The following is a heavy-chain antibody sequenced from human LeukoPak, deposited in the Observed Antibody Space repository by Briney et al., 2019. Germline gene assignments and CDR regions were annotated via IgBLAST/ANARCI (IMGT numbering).Heavy chain of an antibody. V-gene: IGHV3-48*04. CDR1: GFIFSGYS. Sequence: GGSLRLSCAASGFIFSGYSMNWVRQAPGKGLEWISYISSSSTTMYYADSVKGRFTISRDNAKNSLYLQMNSLRAEDTAVYYCARDVSWILPKGVDYWGQGTLVTVSS. CDR2: ISSSSTTM. CDR3: ARDVSWILPKGVDY. D-gene: IGHD5-18*01. J-gene: IGHJ4*02.